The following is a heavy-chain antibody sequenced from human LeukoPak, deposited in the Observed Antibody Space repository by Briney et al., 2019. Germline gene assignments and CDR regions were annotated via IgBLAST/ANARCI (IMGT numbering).Heavy chain of an antibody. D-gene: IGHD3-22*01. Sequence: PGGSLRLSCAASGFTFSDHYMDWVRQAPGKGLEWVGRTRNKANSYTTEYAASVKGRFTISRDDSKNSLYLQMNSLKTEDTAVYYCAKDLERYYDSSGYFDYWGQGTLVTVSS. CDR1: GFTFSDHY. CDR3: AKDLERYYDSSGYFDY. J-gene: IGHJ4*02. CDR2: TRNKANSYTT. V-gene: IGHV3-72*01.